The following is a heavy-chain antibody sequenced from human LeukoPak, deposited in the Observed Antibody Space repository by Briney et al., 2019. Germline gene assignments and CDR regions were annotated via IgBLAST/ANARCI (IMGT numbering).Heavy chain of an antibody. J-gene: IGHJ6*02. V-gene: IGHV3-30*18. CDR1: GLTFSSYG. Sequence: PGGSLRLSCAASGLTFSSYGMHWVRQAPGKGLEWVAVISYDGSNKYYADSVKGRFTISRDNSKNTLYLQMNSLRAEDTAVYYCAKEHCGGDCYYYYGMDVWGQGTTVTVSS. CDR2: ISYDGSNK. D-gene: IGHD2-21*02. CDR3: AKEHCGGDCYYYYGMDV.